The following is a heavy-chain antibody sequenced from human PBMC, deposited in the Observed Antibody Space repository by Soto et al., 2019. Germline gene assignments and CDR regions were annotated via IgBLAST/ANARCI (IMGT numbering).Heavy chain of an antibody. CDR3: ARVANGKVGGIKNYYFDS. D-gene: IGHD3-10*01. V-gene: IGHV3-21*01. Sequence: GGSLRLSCVASGFNFGSYGMYWVRQAPGKRLEWVSSISAVSTYIYYGDSVKGRLTISRDNAKHSMFLQMDSLTVEDTAVYYYARVANGKVGGIKNYYFDSWGQGIPVTVSS. J-gene: IGHJ4*02. CDR2: ISAVSTYI. CDR1: GFNFGSYG.